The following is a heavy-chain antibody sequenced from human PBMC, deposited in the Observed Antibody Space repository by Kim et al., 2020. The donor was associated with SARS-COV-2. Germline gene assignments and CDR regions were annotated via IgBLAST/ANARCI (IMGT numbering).Heavy chain of an antibody. V-gene: IGHV3-30*04. CDR2: ISYDGSNK. CDR3: ARVGITMIVVDYFDY. J-gene: IGHJ4*02. D-gene: IGHD3-22*01. Sequence: GGSLRLSCAASGFTFSSYAMHWVRQAPGKGLEWVAVISYDGSNKYYADSVKGRFTISRDNSKNTLYLQMNSLRAEDTAVYYCARVGITMIVVDYFDYWGQGTLVTVSS. CDR1: GFTFSSYA.